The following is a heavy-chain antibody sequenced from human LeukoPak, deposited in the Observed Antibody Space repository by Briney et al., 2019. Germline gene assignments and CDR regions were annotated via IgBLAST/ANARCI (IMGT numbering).Heavy chain of an antibody. V-gene: IGHV3-74*01. CDR1: GFTFSSYW. J-gene: IGHJ3*02. Sequence: GGSLRLSCAASGFTFSSYWMHWVRQAPGKGLVWVSRINSDGSSTSYADSVKGRFTISRDNAKNSLYLQMNSLRAEDTAVYYCARDAYSGSYSGDLDAFDIWGQGTMVTVSS. D-gene: IGHD1-26*01. CDR2: INSDGSST. CDR3: ARDAYSGSYSGDLDAFDI.